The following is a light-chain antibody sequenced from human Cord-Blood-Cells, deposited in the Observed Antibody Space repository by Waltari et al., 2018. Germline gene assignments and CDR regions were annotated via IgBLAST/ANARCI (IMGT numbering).Light chain of an antibody. CDR2: AAS. V-gene: IGKV1D-8*01. CDR3: QQYYSFPYS. Sequence: VIRMTKSTSLLSAPTGDRVTISCRRSQGISSYVAWYQQNPGRAPELLINAASTLQGRIPSKLSGSGSGTDFTLTSSRRPSEGFAAYYCQQYYSFPYSVGLGT. J-gene: IGKJ2*01. CDR1: QGISSY.